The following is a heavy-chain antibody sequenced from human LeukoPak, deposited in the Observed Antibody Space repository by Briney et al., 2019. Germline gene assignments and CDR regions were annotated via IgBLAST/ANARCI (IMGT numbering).Heavy chain of an antibody. D-gene: IGHD5-12*01. CDR3: ARRGYSGYDIKPFDY. CDR2: INHSGST. CDR1: GGSFSGYY. Sequence: PSETLSHTCAVYGGSFSGYYWSWIRQPPGKGLEWIGEINHSGSTNYNPSLKSRVTISVDTSKNQFSLKLSSVTAADTAVYYCARRGYSGYDIKPFDYWGQGTLVTVSS. V-gene: IGHV4-34*01. J-gene: IGHJ4*02.